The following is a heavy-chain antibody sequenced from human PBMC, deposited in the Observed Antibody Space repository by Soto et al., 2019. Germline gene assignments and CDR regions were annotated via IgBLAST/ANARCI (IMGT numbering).Heavy chain of an antibody. CDR3: ARQDCTNGVCRYYGMDV. V-gene: IGHV5-51*01. D-gene: IGHD2-8*01. Sequence: GESLKISCKGSGYSFTSYWIGWVRQMPGKGLEWMGIIYPGDSDTRYSPSFQGQVTISADKSISTAYLQWSSLKASDTAMYYCARQDCTNGVCRYYGMDVWGQGTKVTVSS. CDR1: GYSFTSYW. CDR2: IYPGDSDT. J-gene: IGHJ6*02.